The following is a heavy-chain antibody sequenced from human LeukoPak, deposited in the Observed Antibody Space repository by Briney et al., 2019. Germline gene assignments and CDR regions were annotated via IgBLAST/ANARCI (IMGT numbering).Heavy chain of an antibody. V-gene: IGHV1-18*01. J-gene: IGHJ4*02. CDR2: ISAYNGNT. CDR1: GYTFTSYG. D-gene: IGHD3-3*01. CDR3: ARDLGLGMKWLLFSYDY. Sequence: ASVKVSCKASGYTFTSYGISWVRQAPGQGLEWMGWISAYNGNTNYAQKLQGRVTMTTDTSTSTAYMELRSLRSDDTAVYYCARDLGLGMKWLLFSYDYWGQGTLVTVSS.